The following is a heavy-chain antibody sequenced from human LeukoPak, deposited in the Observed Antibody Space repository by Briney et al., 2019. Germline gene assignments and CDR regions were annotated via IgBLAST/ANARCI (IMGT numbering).Heavy chain of an antibody. V-gene: IGHV4-34*01. CDR3: ARGRRRYGGSGSYYTPFDY. CDR1: GGSFSGYY. Sequence: PSETLSLTCAVYGGSFSGYYCSRIRQPPGKGLEWIGEINHSGSTNYNPSLKSRVTISVDTSKNQFSLKLSSVTAADTAVYYCARGRRRYGGSGSYYTPFDYWGQGTLVTVSS. D-gene: IGHD3-10*01. J-gene: IGHJ4*02. CDR2: INHSGST.